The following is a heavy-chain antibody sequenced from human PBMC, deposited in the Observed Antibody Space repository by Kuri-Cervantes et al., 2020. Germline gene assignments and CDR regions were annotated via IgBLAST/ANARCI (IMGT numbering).Heavy chain of an antibody. CDR3: ASLGIAVAGTSV. J-gene: IGHJ4*02. Sequence: SETLSLTCTVSGGSISSGDYYWSWIRQPPGKGLEWIGYIYYSGSTYYNPSLKSRVTISADTSKNHFSLKLSSVTAADTAVYYCASLGIAVAGTSVWGQGTLVTVSS. D-gene: IGHD6-19*01. CDR2: IYYSGST. CDR1: GGSISSGDYY. V-gene: IGHV4-30-4*01.